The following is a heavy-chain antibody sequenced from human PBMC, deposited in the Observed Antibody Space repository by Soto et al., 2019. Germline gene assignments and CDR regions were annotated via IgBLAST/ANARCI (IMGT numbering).Heavy chain of an antibody. CDR3: ARDPIGGGAPYYCDY. Sequence: QVQLVQSGAEVKKPGASVKVSCKASGYTFTDFYMHWVRQAPGQGLEWLGWINPYTGGTNYAQKFQDRVTMTRETSISTAYFDLSRLTSDDTAVYYCARDPIGGGAPYYCDYWGQGTLVTASS. J-gene: IGHJ4*02. CDR2: INPYTGGT. D-gene: IGHD3-16*01. V-gene: IGHV1-2*02. CDR1: GYTFTDFY.